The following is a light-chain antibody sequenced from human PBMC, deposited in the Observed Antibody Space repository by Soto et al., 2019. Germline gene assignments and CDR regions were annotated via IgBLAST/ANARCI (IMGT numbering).Light chain of an antibody. CDR3: MQGSLWPFT. CDR1: QSFIHSNGNTY. CDR2: QVF. Sequence: DVVMTQSPLSLPVTLRQPASISCRSTQSFIHSNGNTYLPWFQQRPGQSPRRLIYQVFNRDSGVPDRFSGSGSGTDFTLKISRVEAEDVGGYYCMQGSLWPFTFGQGTRLEIK. V-gene: IGKV2-30*02. J-gene: IGKJ2*01.